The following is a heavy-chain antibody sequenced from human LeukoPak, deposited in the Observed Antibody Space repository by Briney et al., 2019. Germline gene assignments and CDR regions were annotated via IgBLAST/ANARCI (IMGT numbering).Heavy chain of an antibody. J-gene: IGHJ5*02. CDR2: INHSGST. V-gene: IGHV4-34*01. Sequence: SETLSLTCAVYGGSFSGHYWSWIRQPPGKGLEWIGEINHSGSTNYNPSLKSRVTISVDTSRNQFSLKLSSVTAADTAVYYCARPRTAVVRLLRSGLDPWGQGPVDTV. D-gene: IGHD3-16*01. CDR3: ARPRTAVVRLLRSGLDP. CDR1: GGSFSGHY.